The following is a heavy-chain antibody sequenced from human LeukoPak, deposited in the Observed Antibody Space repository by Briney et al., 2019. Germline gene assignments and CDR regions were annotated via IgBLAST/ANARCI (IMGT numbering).Heavy chain of an antibody. CDR1: GFTFSSYA. CDR3: XXXXXXXEXWXVHGMDV. Sequence: GGSLRLSCAASGFTFSSYAMSWVRQAPGKGLEWVSGISSSGGSTYYADSVKGRFTISRDNSKNTLYLQMNSLRAEDTAIYYXXXXXXXXEXWXVHGMDVWGQGTTVTVSS. V-gene: IGHV3-23*01. J-gene: IGHJ6*02. D-gene: IGHD2-2*01. CDR2: ISSSGGST.